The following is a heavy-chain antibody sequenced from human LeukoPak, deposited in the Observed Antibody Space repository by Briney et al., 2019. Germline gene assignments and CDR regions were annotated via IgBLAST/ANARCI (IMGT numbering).Heavy chain of an antibody. D-gene: IGHD6-13*01. CDR3: ARGGSKSAQQLVDY. CDR2: IKQDGSEK. Sequence: PGGSLRLSCVSSGFVFSSYWMSWVRQAPGKGLEWVANIKQDGSEKYYLDSVKGRFTISRDNAKNSLYLQMNSLRAEDTAVYYCARGGSKSAQQLVDYWGQGTLVTVSS. CDR1: GFVFSSYW. V-gene: IGHV3-7*01. J-gene: IGHJ4*02.